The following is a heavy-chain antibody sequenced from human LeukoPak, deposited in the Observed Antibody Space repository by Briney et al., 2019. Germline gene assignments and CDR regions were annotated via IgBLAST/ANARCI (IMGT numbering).Heavy chain of an antibody. CDR3: AREHDDFWSGYYTDYYYYMDV. CDR2: ISAYNGNT. V-gene: IGHV1-18*01. CDR1: GYTFTSYG. Sequence: ASVKVSCKASGYTFTSYGISWVRQAPGQGLEWMGWISAYNGNTDYTQNLQDRVTVPTDTSTSTAYMELRSLRSDDTAVYYCAREHDDFWSGYYTDYYYYMDVWGKGTTVTVSS. D-gene: IGHD3-3*01. J-gene: IGHJ6*03.